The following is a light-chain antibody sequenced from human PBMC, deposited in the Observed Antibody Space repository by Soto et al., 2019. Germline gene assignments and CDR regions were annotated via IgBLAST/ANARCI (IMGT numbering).Light chain of an antibody. CDR1: QSVSSQ. CDR3: QQRSNWPIT. Sequence: EIVLTQSPATLSLSPGERGTLSCRASQSVSSQLAWYQQKPGQAPRLLIYDASNRATGIPARFSGSGSGTDFTLTISSLEPEDFAVYYCQQRSNWPITVGQGTRLEIK. J-gene: IGKJ5*01. V-gene: IGKV3-11*01. CDR2: DAS.